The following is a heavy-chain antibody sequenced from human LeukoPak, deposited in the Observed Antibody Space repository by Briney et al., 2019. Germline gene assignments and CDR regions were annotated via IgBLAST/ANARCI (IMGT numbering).Heavy chain of an antibody. CDR1: GGSMSYYS. V-gene: IGHV4-59*01. J-gene: IGHJ4*02. CDR2: IYYSGST. Sequence: PSETLSLTCTVSGGSMSYYSWSWIRQPPGKRLEWIGYIYYSGSTNYNPSLKRRGTISVDTFKHQLYLKLTSVTAAETAVYYCARTQKDYGDCFDYWGQGSLVTVSS. CDR3: ARTQKDYGDCFDY. D-gene: IGHD4-17*01.